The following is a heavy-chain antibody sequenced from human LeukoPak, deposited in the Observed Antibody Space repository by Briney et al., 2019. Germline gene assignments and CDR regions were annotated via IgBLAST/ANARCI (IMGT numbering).Heavy chain of an antibody. Sequence: SETLSLTCTVSGGSISSGSYYWGWIRQPPGRGLEWIGSIYYSGSTYYNPSLKSRVTISVDTSKNQFPLKLSSVTAADTAVYYCARVVGATELDYWGQGTLVTVSS. CDR1: GGSISSGSYY. V-gene: IGHV4-39*06. CDR3: ARVVGATELDY. D-gene: IGHD1-26*01. J-gene: IGHJ4*02. CDR2: IYYSGST.